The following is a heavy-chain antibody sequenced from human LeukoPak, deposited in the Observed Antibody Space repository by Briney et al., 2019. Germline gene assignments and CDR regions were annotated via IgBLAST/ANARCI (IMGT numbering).Heavy chain of an antibody. CDR2: IYYSGST. CDR3: ARHAQAHHMVRGAYYYGMDV. CDR1: GGSISSSTYY. V-gene: IGHV4-39*01. J-gene: IGHJ6*02. D-gene: IGHD3-10*01. Sequence: PSETLSLTCTVSGGSISSSTYYWGWIRQPPGKGLEWIGNIYYSGSTYYNPSLKSRITISVDTSKNQFSLKLSSVTAADTAVYYCARHAQAHHMVRGAYYYGMDVWGQGTTVTVSS.